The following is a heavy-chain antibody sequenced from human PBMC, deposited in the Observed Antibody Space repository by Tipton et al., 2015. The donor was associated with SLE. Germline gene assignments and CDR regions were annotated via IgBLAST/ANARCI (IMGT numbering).Heavy chain of an antibody. CDR3: AKDDSGANSLDY. CDR1: GFTFSNYW. Sequence: LSLTCAASGFTFSNYWMHWVRQAPGKGLVWVSRLNTDGSHTAYADSVRGRFTISRDNAENTLYLLMSSLRAEDTAVYYCAKDDSGANSLDYWGQGTLVTVSS. J-gene: IGHJ4*02. CDR2: LNTDGSHT. D-gene: IGHD4-17*01. V-gene: IGHV3-74*01.